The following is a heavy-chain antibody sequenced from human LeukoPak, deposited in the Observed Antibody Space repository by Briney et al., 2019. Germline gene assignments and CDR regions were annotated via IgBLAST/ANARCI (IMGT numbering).Heavy chain of an antibody. D-gene: IGHD3-10*01. CDR3: AREAYYYGSGDNWFDP. J-gene: IGHJ5*02. CDR1: GGSISSGDYY. CDR2: IYYSGST. Sequence: SETLSLTCTVSGGSISSGDYYRSWIRQPPGKGLEWIGYIYYSGSTYYNPSLKSRVTISVDTSKNQFSLKLSSVTAADTAVYYCAREAYYYGSGDNWFDPWGQGTLVTVSS. V-gene: IGHV4-30-4*01.